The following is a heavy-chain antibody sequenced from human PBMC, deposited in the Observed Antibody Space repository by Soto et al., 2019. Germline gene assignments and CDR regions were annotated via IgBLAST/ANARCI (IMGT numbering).Heavy chain of an antibody. Sequence: QVQLVQSGDEVKKPGASVKVSCKASGYIFVNYGIGWVRQAPGQGLEWMGWISPYTGNTHSATKVQGRLTMTTDTSTSTAYMDLGSLTSDDTAVYYWVIVDNYVTPTPQDVWGQGTTVTVSS. CDR1: GYIFVNYG. D-gene: IGHD3-16*01. CDR2: ISPYTGNT. CDR3: VIVDNYVTPTPQDV. J-gene: IGHJ6*02. V-gene: IGHV1-18*01.